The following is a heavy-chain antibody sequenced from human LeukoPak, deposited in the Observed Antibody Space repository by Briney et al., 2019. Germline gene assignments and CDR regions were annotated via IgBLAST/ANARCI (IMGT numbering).Heavy chain of an antibody. CDR1: GGSISSYY. J-gene: IGHJ4*02. CDR3: GRNAAYCIDY. Sequence: SETLSLTCTVSGGSISSYYWSWIRQPPGKGLEWIGYIYYSGTTNYNPSLKSRATISVDTSKNQFSLRLTSVTAADTAMYYCGRNAAYCIDYWGQGTLVTVSS. D-gene: IGHD1-26*01. V-gene: IGHV4-59*12. CDR2: IYYSGTT.